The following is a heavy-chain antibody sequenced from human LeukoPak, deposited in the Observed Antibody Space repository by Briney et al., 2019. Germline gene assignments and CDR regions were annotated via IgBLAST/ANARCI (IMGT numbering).Heavy chain of an antibody. CDR1: GFTFGDYA. CDR3: SRDQTPYY. Sequence: PGGSLRLSCTASGFTFGDYAMTWVRQAPGKGLEWVGFIASKTYGGTAEYAAYVKGRFTISRDDSKSIAYLQMNSLKTEDTAVYFCSRDQTPYYWGQGTLVTVSS. CDR2: IASKTYGGTA. J-gene: IGHJ4*02. V-gene: IGHV3-49*04.